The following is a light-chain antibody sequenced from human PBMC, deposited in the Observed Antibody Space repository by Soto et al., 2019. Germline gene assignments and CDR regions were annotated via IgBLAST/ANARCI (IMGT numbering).Light chain of an antibody. J-gene: IGKJ2*01. Sequence: DIQMTQSPYTLSAFVGDRVTITCRASQSVSSSLAWYQQKPGKAPKLLIYAASTLESGVSSRFSGSGFGTEFTLTSSSLQPDDFATYYCQQYESFSPYTFGQGTKVDIK. CDR1: QSVSSS. V-gene: IGKV1-5*01. CDR2: AAS. CDR3: QQYESFSPYT.